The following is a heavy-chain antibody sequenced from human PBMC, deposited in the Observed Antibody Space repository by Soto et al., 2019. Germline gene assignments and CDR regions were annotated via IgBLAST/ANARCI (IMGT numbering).Heavy chain of an antibody. CDR3: AKGPTYYHDNSGLFDY. CDR1: GFTVISNY. J-gene: IGHJ4*02. Sequence: GGSLRLSCAASGFTVISNYMSWVRQAPGKGLEWVSVIYSGGSTYYADSVKGRFTISRDNSKNTLYLQMNSLRAEDTAVYYCAKGPTYYHDNSGLFDYWGQGTLVTVSS. V-gene: IGHV3-66*01. D-gene: IGHD3-22*01. CDR2: IYSGGST.